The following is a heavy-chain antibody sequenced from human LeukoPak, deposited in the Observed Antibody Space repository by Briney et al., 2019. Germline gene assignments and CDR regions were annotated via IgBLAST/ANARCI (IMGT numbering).Heavy chain of an antibody. D-gene: IGHD6-6*01. J-gene: IGHJ5*02. Sequence: SETLSLTCTVSGASISSQYWSWIRQPPGKGLEWIGYIYYSGSTSYNPSLKSRVTISVDTSKNQFSLRLSSVTAADTAVYYCARDIISEYSSSHSHFDPWGQGTLVTVSS. V-gene: IGHV4-59*11. CDR1: GASISSQY. CDR3: ARDIISEYSSSHSHFDP. CDR2: IYYSGST.